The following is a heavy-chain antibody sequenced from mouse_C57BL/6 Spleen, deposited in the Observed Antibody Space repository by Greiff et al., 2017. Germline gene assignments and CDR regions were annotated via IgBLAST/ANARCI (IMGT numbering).Heavy chain of an antibody. D-gene: IGHD1-1*01. J-gene: IGHJ1*03. Sequence: VKLMESGAELARPGASVKMSCTASGYTFTSYTMHWVKQRPGQGLEWIGYINPSRGYTKYNQKVKDKATLTADKSSSTAYMQLSSLTSEDSAVYYCARGGGGSSSDWYFDVWGTGTTVTVSS. CDR3: ARGGGGSSSDWYFDV. V-gene: IGHV1-4*01. CDR1: GYTFTSYT. CDR2: INPSRGYT.